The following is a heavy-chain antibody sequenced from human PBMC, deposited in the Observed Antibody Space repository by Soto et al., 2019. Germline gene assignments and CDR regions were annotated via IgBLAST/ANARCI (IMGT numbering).Heavy chain of an antibody. J-gene: IGHJ4*02. V-gene: IGHV4-31*03. CDR3: ARHAAYDSVWGKSDGSDY. D-gene: IGHD3-16*01. CDR2: IYYSGST. CDR1: GGSISSGGYY. Sequence: PSETLSLTCTVSGGSISSGGYYWSWIRQHPGKGLEWIGYIYYSGSTYYNPSLKSRVTISVDTSKNQFSLKLSSVTAADTAVYYCARHAAYDSVWGKSDGSDYWGQGTLVTVSS.